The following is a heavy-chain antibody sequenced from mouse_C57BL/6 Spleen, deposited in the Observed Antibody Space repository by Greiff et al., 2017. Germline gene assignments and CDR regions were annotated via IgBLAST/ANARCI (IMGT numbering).Heavy chain of an antibody. CDR2: ISSGGSYT. CDR1: GFTFSSYG. Sequence: EVKLMESGGDLVKPGGSLKLSCAASGFTFSSYGMSWVRQTPDKRLEWVATISSGGSYTYYPDSVKGRFTISRDNAKNTLYLQMSSLKSEDTAMYYCARHEGSGAMDYWGQGTSVTVSS. J-gene: IGHJ4*01. V-gene: IGHV5-6*01. CDR3: ARHEGSGAMDY.